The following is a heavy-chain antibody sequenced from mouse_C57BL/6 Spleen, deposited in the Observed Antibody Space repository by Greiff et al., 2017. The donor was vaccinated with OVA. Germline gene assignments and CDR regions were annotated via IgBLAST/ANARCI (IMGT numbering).Heavy chain of an antibody. V-gene: IGHV5-17*01. CDR2: ISSGSSTI. CDR3: ARSLGGAMDY. Sequence: EVQVVESGGGLVKPGGSLKLSCAASGFTLSDYGMHWVRQAPEKGLEWVAYISSGSSTIYYADTVKGRFTISRDNAKNTLFLQMTSLRSEDTAMFYCARSLGGAMDYWGQGTSVTVSS. J-gene: IGHJ4*01. D-gene: IGHD3-1*01. CDR1: GFTLSDYG.